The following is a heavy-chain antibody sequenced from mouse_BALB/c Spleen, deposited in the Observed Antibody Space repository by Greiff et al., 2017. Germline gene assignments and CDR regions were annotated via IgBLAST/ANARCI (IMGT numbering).Heavy chain of an antibody. J-gene: IGHJ2*01. CDR2: INPSNGGT. D-gene: IGHD2-3*01. V-gene: IGHV1S81*02. Sequence: QVQLQQSGAELVKPGASVKLSCKASGYTFTSYYMYWVKQRPGQGLEWIGGINPSNGGTNFNEKFKSKATLTVDKSSSTAYMQLSSLTSEDSAVYYCTRSRDGYWGYWGQGTTLTVSS. CDR1: GYTFTSYY. CDR3: TRSRDGYWGY.